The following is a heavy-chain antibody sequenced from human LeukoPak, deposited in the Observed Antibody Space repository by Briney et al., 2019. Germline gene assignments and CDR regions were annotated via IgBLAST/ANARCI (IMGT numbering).Heavy chain of an antibody. V-gene: IGHV3-23*01. D-gene: IGHD1-20*01. J-gene: IGHJ4*02. Sequence: PGGSLRLSCAASGFTFSSYAMSWVRQAPGKGLEWVSAISGSGGSTYYADSVKGRFTISRDNAKNSLYLQMNSLRAEDTAVYYCASPRSITGNPIDYWGQGTLVTVSS. CDR2: ISGSGGST. CDR1: GFTFSSYA. CDR3: ASPRSITGNPIDY.